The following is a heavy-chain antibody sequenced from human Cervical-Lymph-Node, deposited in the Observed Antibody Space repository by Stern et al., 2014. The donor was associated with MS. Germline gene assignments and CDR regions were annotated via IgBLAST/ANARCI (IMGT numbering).Heavy chain of an antibody. V-gene: IGHV1-18*01. D-gene: IGHD3-22*01. J-gene: IGHJ5*02. CDR2: ISAYTGNT. Sequence: VQLVESGAEVKKPGASVKVSCKASGYTFTSYGISWVRQAPGQGLEWLGWISAYTGNTNYAQKLQGRVTMTTGTSTSTAYMELRSLRSDDTAVYYCARDPNYYDSRESGGHGWFDPWGQGTLVTVSS. CDR1: GYTFTSYG. CDR3: ARDPNYYDSRESGGHGWFDP.